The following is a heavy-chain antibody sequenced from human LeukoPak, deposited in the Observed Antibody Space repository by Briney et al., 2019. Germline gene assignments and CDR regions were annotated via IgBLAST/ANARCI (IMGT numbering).Heavy chain of an antibody. CDR2: MNPNSGNT. J-gene: IGHJ3*02. CDR3: ARGLWATYYYDSSGYVNGFDI. CDR1: GYTFTSYD. V-gene: IGHV1-8*01. D-gene: IGHD3-22*01. Sequence: ASVKVSCKASGYTFTSYDINWVRQATGQGLEWTGRMNPNSGNTGYAQKFQGRVTMTRNTSISTAYMELSSLRSEDTAVYYCARGLWATYYYDSSGYVNGFDIWGQGTMVTVSS.